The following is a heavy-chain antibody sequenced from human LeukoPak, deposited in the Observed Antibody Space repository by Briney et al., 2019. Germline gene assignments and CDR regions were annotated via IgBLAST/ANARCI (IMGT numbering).Heavy chain of an antibody. CDR2: INPNSGGT. J-gene: IGHJ3*02. CDR3: ARVAMVRGVPDAFDI. CDR1: GYTFTGYY. Sequence: ASVKVSCKSSGYTFTGYYMHWVRQAPGQGLEWIGCINPNSGGTNYAQKFQGRVTMTRDTSISTAYMELSRLRSDDTAVYYCARVAMVRGVPDAFDIWGQGTMVTVSS. D-gene: IGHD3-10*01. V-gene: IGHV1-2*02.